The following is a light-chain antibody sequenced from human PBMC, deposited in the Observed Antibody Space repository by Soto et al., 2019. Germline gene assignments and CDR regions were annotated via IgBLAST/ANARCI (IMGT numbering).Light chain of an antibody. V-gene: IGLV2-14*01. CDR2: DVS. CDR1: SSDVGGYNY. J-gene: IGLJ1*01. Sequence: QSALTQPASVSGSPGQSITISCTGTSSDVGGYNYVSWYQQHPGKAPKLMIYDVSNRPSGVSNRFSGSKSGNTASLTISGLQAEDEADYYCSSYTSSSTWGLYVFGTGTKVTVL. CDR3: SSYTSSSTWGLYV.